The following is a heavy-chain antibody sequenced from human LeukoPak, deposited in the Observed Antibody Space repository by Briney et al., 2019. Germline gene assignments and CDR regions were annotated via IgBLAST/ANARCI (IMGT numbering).Heavy chain of an antibody. D-gene: IGHD6-13*01. V-gene: IGHV1-69*04. CDR2: IIPILGIA. CDR3: ARDPIPGIAAAGLDGVDY. J-gene: IGHJ4*02. CDR1: GYTFTSYG. Sequence: ASVKVSCKASGYTFTSYGISWVRQAPGQGLEWMGRIIPILGIANYAQKFQGRVTITADKSTSTAYMELSSLRSEDTAVYYCARDPIPGIAAAGLDGVDYWGQGTLFTVSS.